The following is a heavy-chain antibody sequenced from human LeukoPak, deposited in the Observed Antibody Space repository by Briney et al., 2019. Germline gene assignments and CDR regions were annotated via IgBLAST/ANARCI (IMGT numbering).Heavy chain of an antibody. J-gene: IGHJ5*02. D-gene: IGHD6-13*01. Sequence: GGSLRLSCEASVFTYTNYAMSWVRQAPGKGLEWVSGIGASGGSTYYADSVKGRFAISRDNAKNTLYLQMNSLRVEDTAVYYCARDGSSWSNWLDPWGQGTLVTVSS. CDR1: VFTYTNYA. CDR3: ARDGSSWSNWLDP. V-gene: IGHV3-23*01. CDR2: IGASGGST.